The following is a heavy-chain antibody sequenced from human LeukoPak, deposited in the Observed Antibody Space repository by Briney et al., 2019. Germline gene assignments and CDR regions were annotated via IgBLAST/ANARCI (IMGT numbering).Heavy chain of an antibody. CDR2: ISGSDDGT. CDR1: GFTFSSYA. D-gene: IGHD3-10*01. J-gene: IGHJ4*02. Sequence: LPGGSLRLSCAASGFTFSSYAMSWVRQAPGKGLEWVSTISGSDDGTYYADSVRGRFTISRDNSKNTLYLQMKALRDEDTATYYCAKRGPIYSSTPGNYFDYWGQGTLVTVSS. CDR3: AKRGPIYSSTPGNYFDY. V-gene: IGHV3-23*01.